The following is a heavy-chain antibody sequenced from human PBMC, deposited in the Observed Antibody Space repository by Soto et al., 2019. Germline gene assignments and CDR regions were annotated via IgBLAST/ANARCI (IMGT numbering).Heavy chain of an antibody. J-gene: IGHJ4*02. CDR3: AILSRSRGRWYLEY. Sequence: QVQLVESGGGLVKPGGSLRLSCAASGFTFYDYYMSWIRQAPGKGLECVSYISAPGRTKYSADSVTDRFTISRDNADNFLYLQMDSLPPEATAVYYCAILSRSRGRWYLEYWGQGALVTVAS. V-gene: IGHV3-11*01. CDR2: ISAPGRTK. D-gene: IGHD2-15*01. CDR1: GFTFYDYY.